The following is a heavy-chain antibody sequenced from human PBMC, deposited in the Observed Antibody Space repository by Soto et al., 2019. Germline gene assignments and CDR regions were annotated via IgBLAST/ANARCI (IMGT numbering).Heavy chain of an antibody. CDR3: ARPDSSGWYDAFDI. CDR2: IKQDGSEK. V-gene: IGHV3-7*03. CDR1: GFTFSSYW. Sequence: PGGSLRLSCAASGFTFSSYWMSWVRQAPGKGPEWVANIKQDGSEKYYVDSVKGRFTISRDNAKNSLYLQMNSLRAEDTAVYYCARPDSSGWYDAFDIWGQGTMVTVSS. J-gene: IGHJ3*02. D-gene: IGHD6-19*01.